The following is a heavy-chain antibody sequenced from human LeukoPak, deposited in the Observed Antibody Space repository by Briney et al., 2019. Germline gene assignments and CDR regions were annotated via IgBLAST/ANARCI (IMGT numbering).Heavy chain of an antibody. Sequence: PGGPLRLSCAASGFTFSSYGMHWVRQAPGKGLEWVAFIRYDGSNKYYADSVKGRFTISRDNAKNSLYLQMNSLRAEDTAVYYCARADCSSSSCYELDYWGQGTPVTVSS. D-gene: IGHD2-2*01. V-gene: IGHV3-30*02. CDR3: ARADCSSSSCYELDY. J-gene: IGHJ4*02. CDR1: GFTFSSYG. CDR2: IRYDGSNK.